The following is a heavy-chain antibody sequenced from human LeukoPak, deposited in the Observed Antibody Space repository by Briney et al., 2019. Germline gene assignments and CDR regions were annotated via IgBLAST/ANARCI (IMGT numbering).Heavy chain of an antibody. CDR2: IKPDGGEQ. Sequence: GGSLRLSCVASGFTFSNYWMNWVRQAPGKGLEWVANIKPDGGEQYYVDSVKGRFTISRDNAENSLYLQLSSLRAEDTAVYYCATFPYYCSGGSCPHSFDYWGQGTLVTVSS. V-gene: IGHV3-7*03. CDR1: GFTFSNYW. D-gene: IGHD2-15*01. CDR3: ATFPYYCSGGSCPHSFDY. J-gene: IGHJ4*02.